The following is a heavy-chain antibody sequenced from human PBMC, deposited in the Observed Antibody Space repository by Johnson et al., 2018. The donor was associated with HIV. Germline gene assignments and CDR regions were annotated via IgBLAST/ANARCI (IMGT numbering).Heavy chain of an antibody. J-gene: IGHJ3*02. V-gene: IGHV3-23*04. CDR2: INWNGGST. D-gene: IGHD5-12*01. Sequence: EKLVESGGGLVQPGGSLRLSCAASGFTFDDYAMHWVRQAPGKGLEWVSGINWNGGSTYYADSVKGRFTISRDNSKNTLYLQMNSLKTEDTAVYYCTTDEYSGYGGAFDIWGQGTMVTVSS. CDR3: TTDEYSGYGGAFDI. CDR1: GFTFDDYA.